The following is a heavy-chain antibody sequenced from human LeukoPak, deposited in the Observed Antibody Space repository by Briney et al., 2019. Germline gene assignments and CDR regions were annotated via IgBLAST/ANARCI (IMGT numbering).Heavy chain of an antibody. D-gene: IGHD3-16*01. V-gene: IGHV4-4*07. CDR1: GGSMSSYY. J-gene: IGHJ5*02. CDR3: ARGDYYDGGGRNWFDP. CDR2: IHTSGTT. Sequence: SESLSLTCTVSGGSMSSYYWSLIRQPAGKGPEWIGRIHTSGTTCYNPSLKSRVTMSVDTSKNQFSLRLTSVTAADTAIYYCARGDYYDGGGRNWFDPWGQGTLVTVSS.